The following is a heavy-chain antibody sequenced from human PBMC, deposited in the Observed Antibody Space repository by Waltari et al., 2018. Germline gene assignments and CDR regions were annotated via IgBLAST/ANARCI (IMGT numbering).Heavy chain of an antibody. CDR2: IIPIFGTA. CDR3: ARARLSGSYPTFHDAFDI. D-gene: IGHD1-26*01. V-gene: IGHV1-69*05. Sequence: QVQLVQSGAEVKKPGSSVKVSCKASGGTFSSYAISWVRQAPGQGLEWMGGIIPIFGTANYAQKFQGRVTITTDESTSTAYMELSSLRSEDTAVYYCARARLSGSYPTFHDAFDIWGQGTMVTVSS. J-gene: IGHJ3*02. CDR1: GGTFSSYA.